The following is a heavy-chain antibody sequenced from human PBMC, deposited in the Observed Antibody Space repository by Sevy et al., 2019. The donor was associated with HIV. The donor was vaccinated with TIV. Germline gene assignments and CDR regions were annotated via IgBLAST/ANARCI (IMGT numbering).Heavy chain of an antibody. J-gene: IGHJ4*02. Sequence: GGSLRLSCAASGFTFSSYWMSWVRQAPGKGLEWVANITQDGSEKNYVDSVKGRFTISRDNAKNSLYLQMNILRVEDTAVYYCARGRWRHLWYFDYWGQGTLVTVSS. V-gene: IGHV3-7*01. CDR3: ARGRWRHLWYFDY. CDR2: ITQDGSEK. CDR1: GFTFSSYW. D-gene: IGHD5-18*01.